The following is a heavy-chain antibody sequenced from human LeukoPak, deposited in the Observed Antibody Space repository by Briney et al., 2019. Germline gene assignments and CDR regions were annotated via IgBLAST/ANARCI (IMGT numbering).Heavy chain of an antibody. V-gene: IGHV4-59*01. CDR2: IYPSGST. Sequence: PSETLSLTCTVSGGSISSYYWSWIRQPPGKGLEWIGYIYPSGSTTYNPSLKSRVTISLDTSKNQFSLRLTSVTAADTAVYYCASDYPSGSYRFDYWGQGTLVTVSS. J-gene: IGHJ4*02. D-gene: IGHD3-10*01. CDR1: GGSISSYY. CDR3: ASDYPSGSYRFDY.